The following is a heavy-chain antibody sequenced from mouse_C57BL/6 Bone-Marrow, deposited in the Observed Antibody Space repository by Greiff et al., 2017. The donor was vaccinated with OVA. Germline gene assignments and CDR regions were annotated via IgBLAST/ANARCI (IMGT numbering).Heavy chain of an antibody. V-gene: IGHV1-54*01. Sequence: VQVVESGAELVRPGPSVKVSCKASGYAFTNYLIEWVKQRPGQGLEWIGVINPGSGGTNYNEKFKGKATLTADKSSSTAYMQLSSLTSEDSAVYFCARDYYGSSPWFAYWGQGTLVTVSA. CDR2: INPGSGGT. CDR3: ARDYYGSSPWFAY. CDR1: GYAFTNYL. D-gene: IGHD1-1*01. J-gene: IGHJ3*01.